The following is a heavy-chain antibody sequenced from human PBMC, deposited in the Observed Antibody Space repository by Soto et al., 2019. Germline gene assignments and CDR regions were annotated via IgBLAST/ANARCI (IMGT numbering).Heavy chain of an antibody. Sequence: GASVKVSCKASGYTFTGYYMHWVRQAPGQGLEWMGWINPNSGGTNYAQKFQGRVTMTRDTSISTAYMELSRLRSDDTAVYYCARDPEITIFGVVSYYYYGMDVWGQGTTVTVSS. CDR2: INPNSGGT. D-gene: IGHD3-3*01. CDR1: GYTFTGYY. V-gene: IGHV1-2*02. CDR3: ARDPEITIFGVVSYYYYGMDV. J-gene: IGHJ6*02.